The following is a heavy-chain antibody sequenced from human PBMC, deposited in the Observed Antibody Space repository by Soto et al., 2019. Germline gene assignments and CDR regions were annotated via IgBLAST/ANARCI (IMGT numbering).Heavy chain of an antibody. D-gene: IGHD4-17*01. J-gene: IGHJ5*02. CDR2: IYYSGST. CDR3: ARAMTTVVTQNWFDP. V-gene: IGHV4-31*03. Sequence: SETLSLTCTVSGGSISSGGYYWSWIRPHPGKGLEWIGYIYYSGSTYYNPSLKSRVTISVDTSKNQFSLKLSSVTAADTAVYYCARAMTTVVTQNWFDPWGQGTLVTVSS. CDR1: GGSISSGGYY.